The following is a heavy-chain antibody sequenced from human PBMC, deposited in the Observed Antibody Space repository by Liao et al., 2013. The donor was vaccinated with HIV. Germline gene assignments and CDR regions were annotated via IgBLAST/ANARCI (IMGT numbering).Heavy chain of an antibody. V-gene: IGHV4-61*02. CDR1: GGSISRTPYY. D-gene: IGHD2-21*01. CDR3: ARDPHLLGLTAFDF. CDR2: ISAAGTT. J-gene: IGHJ3*01. Sequence: QVQLQESGPGLVKPSQTLSLTCTVSGGSISRTPYYWNWIRQPAGKGLEWLGRISAAGTTNYNPSLKSRVSMSVDTSKNHFSLRLTSVTAADTAMYYCARDPHLLGLTAFDFWGPGTVVTVSS.